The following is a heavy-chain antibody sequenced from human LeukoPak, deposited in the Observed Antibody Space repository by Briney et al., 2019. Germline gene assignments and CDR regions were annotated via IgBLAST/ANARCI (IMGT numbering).Heavy chain of an antibody. D-gene: IGHD1-1*01. CDR2: IWYDGNNK. J-gene: IGHJ4*02. CDR1: GFTFSSYG. Sequence: PGRSLRLSCAASGFTFSSYGMHWVRQAPGKGLQWVAVIWYDGNNKYYSDSVRGRFTISRDNSRNTVHLQMNSLRVEDPAVYYCARDYGTSDHERFDYWGQGTLVTVSS. CDR3: ARDYGTSDHERFDY. V-gene: IGHV3-33*01.